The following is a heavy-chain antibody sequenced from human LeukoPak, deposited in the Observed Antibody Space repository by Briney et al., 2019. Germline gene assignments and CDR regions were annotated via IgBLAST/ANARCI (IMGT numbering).Heavy chain of an antibody. CDR2: ISAYNGNT. CDR1: GYTFTSYG. D-gene: IGHD3-22*01. J-gene: IGHJ4*02. CDR3: ARNEFYYDSSGYYYFDY. Sequence: ASVKVSCTASGYTFTSYGISWVRQAPGQGLEWMGWISAYNGNTNSAQKLQGRVTMTTDTSTSTAYMELRSLRSDDTAVYYCARNEFYYDSSGYYYFDYWGQGTLVTVSS. V-gene: IGHV1-18*01.